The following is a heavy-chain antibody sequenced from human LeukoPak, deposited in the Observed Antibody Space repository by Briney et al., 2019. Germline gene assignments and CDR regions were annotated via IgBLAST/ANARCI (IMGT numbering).Heavy chain of an antibody. CDR1: GYTFTSYG. Sequence: GASVKVSCKASGYTFTSYGISWVRQAPGQGLERMGWISAYNGNTNYAQKLQGRVTMTTDTSTSTAYMELRSLRSDDTAVYYCARTPYYYGSGSYGGIDYYYGMDVWGQGTTVTVSS. J-gene: IGHJ6*02. CDR3: ARTPYYYGSGSYGGIDYYYGMDV. CDR2: ISAYNGNT. D-gene: IGHD3-10*01. V-gene: IGHV1-18*01.